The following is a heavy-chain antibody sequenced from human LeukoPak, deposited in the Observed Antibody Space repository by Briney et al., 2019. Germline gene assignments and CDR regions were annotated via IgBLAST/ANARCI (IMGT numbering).Heavy chain of an antibody. D-gene: IGHD3-10*01. CDR2: INHSGST. CDR1: GGSFSGYY. Sequence: SEALSLTCAVYGGSFSGYYWSWIRQPPGKGLEWIGEINHSGSTNYNPSLKSRVTVSVDTSKNQFSLELTSVTAADTAVYYCARVRYGSGSYYFDNWGQGTLVTVSS. V-gene: IGHV4-34*01. J-gene: IGHJ4*02. CDR3: ARVRYGSGSYYFDN.